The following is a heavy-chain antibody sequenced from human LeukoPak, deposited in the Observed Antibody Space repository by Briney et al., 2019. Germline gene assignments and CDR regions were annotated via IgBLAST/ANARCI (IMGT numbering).Heavy chain of an antibody. CDR3: ARGGDIVATIPNDAFDI. Sequence: PSQTLPLTCTVSGGSISSGDYYWSWIRQPPGKGLEWIGYIYYSGSTYYNPSLKSRVTISVDTSKNQFSLKLSSVTAADTAVYYCARGGDIVATIPNDAFDIWGQGTMVTVSS. D-gene: IGHD5-12*01. J-gene: IGHJ3*02. CDR2: IYYSGST. CDR1: GGSISSGDYY. V-gene: IGHV4-30-4*01.